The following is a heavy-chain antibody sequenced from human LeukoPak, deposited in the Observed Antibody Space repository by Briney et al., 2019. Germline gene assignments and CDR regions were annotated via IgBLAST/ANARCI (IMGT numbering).Heavy chain of an antibody. Sequence: SETLSLTCAVYGGSFSGYYWSWIRQPPGKGLEWIGEINHSGSTNYNPSLKSRVTISVDTSKNQFSLKLSSVTAADTAVYYCARESRPRYSSSWYGSWFDPWGQGTLVTVSS. CDR2: INHSGST. CDR1: GGSFSGYY. V-gene: IGHV4-34*01. D-gene: IGHD6-13*01. CDR3: ARESRPRYSSSWYGSWFDP. J-gene: IGHJ5*02.